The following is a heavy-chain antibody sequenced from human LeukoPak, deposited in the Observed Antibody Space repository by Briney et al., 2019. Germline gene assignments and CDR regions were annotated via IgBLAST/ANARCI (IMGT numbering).Heavy chain of an antibody. CDR1: GGSISSYY. V-gene: IGHV4-59*01. Sequence: PSETLSLTCTVSGGSISSYYWSWIRQPPGKGLEWIGYIYYSGSTNYNPSLKSRVTISVDTSKNQFSLKLSSVTAADTAVYYCARFGGYSYGYVVWGQGTLVTVSS. D-gene: IGHD5-18*01. CDR2: IYYSGST. J-gene: IGHJ4*02. CDR3: ARFGGYSYGYVV.